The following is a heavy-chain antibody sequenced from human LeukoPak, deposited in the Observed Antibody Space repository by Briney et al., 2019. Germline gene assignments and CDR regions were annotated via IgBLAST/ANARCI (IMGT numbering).Heavy chain of an antibody. D-gene: IGHD6-19*01. CDR1: GGSISSSTDY. CDR3: ARQLYSSGWNFDY. J-gene: IGHJ4*02. CDR2: IYYSGST. Sequence: SETLSLTCTVSGGSISSSTDYWAWIRQPPGKGLEWIGSIYYSGSTYYNPSLKSRVTMSVDTSKNQFSLKLSSVTAADTAVYYCARQLYSSGWNFDYWGQETLVTVSS. V-gene: IGHV4-39*01.